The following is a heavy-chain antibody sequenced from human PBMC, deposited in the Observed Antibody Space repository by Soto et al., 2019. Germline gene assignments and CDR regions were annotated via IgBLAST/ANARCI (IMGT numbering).Heavy chain of an antibody. CDR3: ARERGDVHAFDI. D-gene: IGHD3-10*01. Sequence: QVQLQESGPGLVKPSQTLSLSCTGSGGSISSGGYYWSWIRQHPGKGLEWIGYIYYSGSTYYNSSLKSRVTISVDTSKNQFSLKLTSVTAADTAVYYCARERGDVHAFDICGQGTMVTVSS. J-gene: IGHJ3*02. V-gene: IGHV4-31*03. CDR2: IYYSGST. CDR1: GGSISSGGYY.